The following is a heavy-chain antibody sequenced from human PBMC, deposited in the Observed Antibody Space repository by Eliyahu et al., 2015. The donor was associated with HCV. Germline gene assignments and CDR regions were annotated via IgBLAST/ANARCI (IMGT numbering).Heavy chain of an antibody. V-gene: IGHV1-69*04. J-gene: IGHJ4*02. CDR1: GGTFXSYA. D-gene: IGHD3-22*01. Sequence: QVQLVQSGAEVKKPXSSVKVSCKASGGTFXSYAXSWVRQAPGQGLEWMGRIIPILGIANYAQKFQGRVTITADKSTSTAYMELSSLRSEDTAVYYCARDLRGPTYYYDSSGYLDDYWGQGTLVTVSS. CDR3: ARDLRGPTYYYDSSGYLDDY. CDR2: IIPILGIA.